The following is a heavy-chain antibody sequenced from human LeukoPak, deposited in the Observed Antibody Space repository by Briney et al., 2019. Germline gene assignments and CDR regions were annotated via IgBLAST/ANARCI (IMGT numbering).Heavy chain of an antibody. V-gene: IGHV4-34*12. CDR2: IIHSGST. CDR3: ARFFHDYGAVNWFDP. D-gene: IGHD4-17*01. CDR1: GGSFSGYY. J-gene: IGHJ5*02. Sequence: SETLSLTCAVYGGSFSGYYWSWIRQPPGKGLERIGEIIHSGSTNYNPSLKSRFTISVDTSKNQFSLKLSSVSAADTAVYYCARFFHDYGAVNWFDPWGQGTLVTVSS.